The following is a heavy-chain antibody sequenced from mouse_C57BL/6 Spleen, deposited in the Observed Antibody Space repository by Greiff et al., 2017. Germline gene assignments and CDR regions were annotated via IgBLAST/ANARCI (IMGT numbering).Heavy chain of an antibody. J-gene: IGHJ2*01. V-gene: IGHV5-4*03. D-gene: IGHD2-3*01. CDR2: ISDGGSYT. CDR1: GFTFSSYA. CDR3: ASDEGGYYYYDC. Sequence: EVNVVESGGGLVKPGGSLKLSCAASGFTFSSYAMSWVRQTPEKRLEWVATISDGGSYTYYPDNVKGRFTISRDNAKNNLYLQMSHLKSEDTTKYYCASDEGGYYYYDCQGKGTTLSVST.